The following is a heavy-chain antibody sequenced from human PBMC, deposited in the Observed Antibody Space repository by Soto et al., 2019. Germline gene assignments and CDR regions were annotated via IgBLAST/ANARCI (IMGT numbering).Heavy chain of an antibody. J-gene: IGHJ4*02. CDR2: IYYSGST. CDR3: ASDPGDLGYCSGGSCIAFDY. Sequence: QLQLQESGPGLVKPSETLSLTCTVSGGSISSSSYYWGWIRQPPGKGLEWIGSIYYSGSTYYNPSLKSRVTISVDTSKNQFSLKLSSVTAADTAVYYCASDPGDLGYCSGGSCIAFDYWGQGTLVTVSS. CDR1: GGSISSSSYY. V-gene: IGHV4-39*01. D-gene: IGHD2-15*01.